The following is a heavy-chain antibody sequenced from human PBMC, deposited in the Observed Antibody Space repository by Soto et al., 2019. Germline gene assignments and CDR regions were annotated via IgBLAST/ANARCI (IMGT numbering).Heavy chain of an antibody. Sequence: SETLSLTCTVSGGSVSSGSYCWSWIRQPPGKGLEWIGYIYYSGSTNYNPSLKSRVTISVDTSKNQFSLKLSSVTAADTAVYYCARASVGKWFDPWGRGTLVTVSS. V-gene: IGHV4-61*01. J-gene: IGHJ5*02. D-gene: IGHD1-26*01. CDR1: GGSVSSGSYC. CDR2: IYYSGST. CDR3: ARASVGKWFDP.